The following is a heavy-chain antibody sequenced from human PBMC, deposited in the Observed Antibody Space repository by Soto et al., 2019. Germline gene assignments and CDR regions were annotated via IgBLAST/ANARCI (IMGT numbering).Heavy chain of an antibody. D-gene: IGHD1-20*01. CDR3: AKDYNWNARGGFDY. V-gene: IGHV3-23*01. J-gene: IGHJ4*02. Sequence: PGGSLRLSWAASGFTFSSYAMSWVRQAPGKGLEWVSAISGSGGSTYYADSVKGRFTISRDNSKNTLYLQMNGLRAEDTAVYYCAKDYNWNARGGFDYWGQGTLVTVSS. CDR1: GFTFSSYA. CDR2: ISGSGGST.